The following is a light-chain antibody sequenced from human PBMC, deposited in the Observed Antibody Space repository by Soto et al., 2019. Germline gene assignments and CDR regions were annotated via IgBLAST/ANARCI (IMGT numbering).Light chain of an antibody. CDR3: ETWYSNTHKV. Sequence: QLVLTQSSPASASLGSSVKLTCILSSGHSTYIIAWHQQQPGKAPRFLMTLDRSGSYNRGSGVPDRFSGSSSGADRYLTISNLQFEDEGDYYCETWYSNTHKVFGGGTKLTVL. CDR2: LDRSGSY. V-gene: IGLV4-60*02. CDR1: SGHSTYI. J-gene: IGLJ3*02.